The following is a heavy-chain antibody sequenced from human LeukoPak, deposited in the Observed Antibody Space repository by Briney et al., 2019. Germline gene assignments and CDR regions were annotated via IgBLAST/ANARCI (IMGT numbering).Heavy chain of an antibody. J-gene: IGHJ5*02. Sequence: SETLSLTCTVSGGSTSSYYWSWIRQPPGKGLEWIGYIYYSGSTYYNPSLKSRVTISVDTSKNQFSLKLSSVTAADTAVYYCARDPSGRNWFDPWGQGTLVTVSS. V-gene: IGHV4-59*12. CDR3: ARDPSGRNWFDP. CDR2: IYYSGST. D-gene: IGHD6-19*01. CDR1: GGSTSSYY.